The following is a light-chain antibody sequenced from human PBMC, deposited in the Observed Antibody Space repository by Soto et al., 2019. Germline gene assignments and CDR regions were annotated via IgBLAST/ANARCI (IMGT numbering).Light chain of an antibody. Sequence: NFMLTQPQSVSASPGKTVTISCTGSSGSIAGNYVQWYQQRPGSAPTTVIYEDDQRPSGVPDRFSGSIDSSSNSASLSISGLKTEDEADYFCQSYDSSNYIVFGGGTKLTVL. CDR2: EDD. CDR3: QSYDSSNYIV. J-gene: IGLJ2*01. CDR1: SGSIAGNY. V-gene: IGLV6-57*02.